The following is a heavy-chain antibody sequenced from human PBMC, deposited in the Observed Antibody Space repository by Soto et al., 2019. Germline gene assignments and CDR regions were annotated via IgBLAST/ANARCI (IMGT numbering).Heavy chain of an antibody. J-gene: IGHJ4*02. D-gene: IGHD6-13*01. CDR3: ARLTSIAAAGPWYFDY. V-gene: IGHV4-59*08. CDR2: IYYSGST. Sequence: SETLSLTCTVSGGSIRSYYWSWIRQPPWKGLEWIGYIYYSGSTNYNPSLKSRVTISVDTSKNQFSLKLSSVTAADTAVYYCARLTSIAAAGPWYFDYWGQGTLVTVSS. CDR1: GGSIRSYY.